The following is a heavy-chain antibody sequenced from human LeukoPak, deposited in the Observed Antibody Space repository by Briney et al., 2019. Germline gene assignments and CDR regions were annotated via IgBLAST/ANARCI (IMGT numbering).Heavy chain of an antibody. CDR3: VRISEGAY. CDR1: GLTFCNYW. V-gene: IGHV3-74*01. Sequence: TGGSLRLSCVSSGLTFCNYWMRWVRQAPGKGLVWVSRINTDGSITSYADSVKGRFTISRDNAKNTLYLQMNSLRAEDTAVYYCVRISEGAYWGQGTLVTVSS. J-gene: IGHJ4*02. CDR2: INTDGSIT. D-gene: IGHD3-16*01.